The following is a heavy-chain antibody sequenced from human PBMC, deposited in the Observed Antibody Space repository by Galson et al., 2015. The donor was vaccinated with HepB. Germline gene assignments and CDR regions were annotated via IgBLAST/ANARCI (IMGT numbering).Heavy chain of an antibody. J-gene: IGHJ6*02. CDR3: ARANYDRYGMDV. CDR1: GFTFSDYY. CDR2: ISSSSSYT. V-gene: IGHV3-11*06. Sequence: SLRLSCAASGFTFSDYYMSWIRQAPGKGLEWVSYISSSSSYTNYADSVKGRFTISRDNAKNSLYLQMNSLRAEDTAVYYCARANYDRYGMDVWGQGTTVTVSS. D-gene: IGHD3-16*01.